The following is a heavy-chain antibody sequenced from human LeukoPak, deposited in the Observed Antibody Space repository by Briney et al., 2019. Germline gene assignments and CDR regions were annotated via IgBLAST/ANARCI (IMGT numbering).Heavy chain of an antibody. Sequence: SVKVSCKASGFTFTSSAMQWVRQARGQRLEWIGWIVVGSGNTNYAQKFQERVTITRDMSTSTACMELSSLRSEDTAVYYCAAGWVCSGGSCYYYFNYWGQGTLVTVSS. CDR2: IVVGSGNT. CDR3: AAGWVCSGGSCYYYFNY. D-gene: IGHD2-15*01. CDR1: GFTFTSSA. V-gene: IGHV1-58*02. J-gene: IGHJ4*02.